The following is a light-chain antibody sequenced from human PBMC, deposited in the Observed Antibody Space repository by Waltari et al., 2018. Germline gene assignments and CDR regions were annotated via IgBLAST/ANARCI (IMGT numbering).Light chain of an antibody. CDR3: ASWDDRLKGYF. Sequence: QSVLTQPPSVSGAPGQRVTISCSGSSSNPASNPANWYQQLPGTAPKLLIHSNSERPSGVPGRFSGSRSGTTASLAIRGLQSEDEAHYFCASWDDRLKGYFFGIGTKVTVL. V-gene: IGLV1-44*01. CDR1: SSNPASNP. CDR2: SNS. J-gene: IGLJ1*01.